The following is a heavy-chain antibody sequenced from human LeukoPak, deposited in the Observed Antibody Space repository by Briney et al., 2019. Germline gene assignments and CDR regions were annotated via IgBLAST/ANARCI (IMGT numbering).Heavy chain of an antibody. V-gene: IGHV3-23*01. CDR3: AKGWAWYSSSSVSGIDY. J-gene: IGHJ4*02. D-gene: IGHD6-6*01. Sequence: GGSLRLSCAASGFTFSDYYMSWVRQAPGKGLEWVSAISGSGGSTYYADSVKGRFTISRDNSKNTLYLQMNSLRAEDTAVYYCAKGWAWYSSSSVSGIDYWGQGTLVTVSS. CDR2: ISGSGGST. CDR1: GFTFSDYY.